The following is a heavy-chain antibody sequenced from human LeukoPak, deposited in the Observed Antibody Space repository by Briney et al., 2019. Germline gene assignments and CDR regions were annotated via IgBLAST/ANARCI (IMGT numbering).Heavy chain of an antibody. CDR3: ARAWQWAFDI. Sequence: GGALRLSCAASGFTFSTSWMSWVRQTPGKGLEWGASIKQDGSEKYYVDSVRGRFTISRDNAKNSMSLQMNSLRAEETAVYYCARAWQWAFDIWGQGTMVTVSS. D-gene: IGHD2-8*01. J-gene: IGHJ3*02. V-gene: IGHV3-7*04. CDR2: IKQDGSEK. CDR1: GFTFSTSW.